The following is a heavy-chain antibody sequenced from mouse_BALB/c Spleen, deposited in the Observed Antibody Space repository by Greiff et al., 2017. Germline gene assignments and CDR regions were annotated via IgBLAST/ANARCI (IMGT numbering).Heavy chain of an antibody. J-gene: IGHJ3*01. Sequence: DVMLVESGGGLVQPGGSLKLSCAASGFTFSSYTMSWVRQTPEKRLEWVAYISNGGGSTYYPDTVKGRFTISRDNAKNTLYLQMSSLKSEDTAMYYCARDYGYPFAYWGQGTLVTVSA. D-gene: IGHD1-2*01. V-gene: IGHV5-12-2*01. CDR1: GFTFSSYT. CDR2: ISNGGGST. CDR3: ARDYGYPFAY.